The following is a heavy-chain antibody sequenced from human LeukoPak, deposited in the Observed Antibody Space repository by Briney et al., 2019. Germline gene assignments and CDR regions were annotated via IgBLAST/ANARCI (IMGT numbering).Heavy chain of an antibody. CDR1: GYTFTDYY. V-gene: IGHV1-69-2*01. J-gene: IGHJ4*02. CDR3: ATSERNYYGSRRGDY. D-gene: IGHD3-10*01. CDR2: VDPEDGET. Sequence: ASVKISCKVSGYTFTDYYMHWVQQAPGKGPEWMGLVDPEDGETIYAEKFQGRVTITADTSTDTAYMELSSLRSEDTAVYYCATSERNYYGSRRGDYWGQGTLVTVSS.